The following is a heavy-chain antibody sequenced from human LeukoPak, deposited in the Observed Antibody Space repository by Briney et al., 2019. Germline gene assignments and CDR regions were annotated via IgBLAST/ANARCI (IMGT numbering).Heavy chain of an antibody. J-gene: IGHJ5*02. CDR2: ISSSGVST. Sequence: GGSLRLSCAASGITFSSDAMSWVRQAPGKGLDCVSAISSSGVSTNYGDCVKGRFTISRDNSKKTLYLQMNSLRAEDTAVYYCAKDLVTMTIFGVVPNWFDPWGQGTLVTVSS. CDR3: AKDLVTMTIFGVVPNWFDP. CDR1: GITFSSDA. V-gene: IGHV3-23*02. D-gene: IGHD3-3*01.